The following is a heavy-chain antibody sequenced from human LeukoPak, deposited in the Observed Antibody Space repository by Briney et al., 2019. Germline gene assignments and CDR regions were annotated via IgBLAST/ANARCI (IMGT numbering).Heavy chain of an antibody. CDR1: GFTFSSYE. CDR3: ARDPGGSNWGAFDM. V-gene: IGHV3-7*01. D-gene: IGHD3-16*01. J-gene: IGHJ3*02. Sequence: PGGSLRLSCAASGFTFSSYEMNWVRQAPGKGLEWVADIKPDGTEKIYVDSVKGRLTISRDNSKNSLFLQMNSLRVEDTAVYYCARDPGGSNWGAFDMWGQGTMVTVSS. CDR2: IKPDGTEK.